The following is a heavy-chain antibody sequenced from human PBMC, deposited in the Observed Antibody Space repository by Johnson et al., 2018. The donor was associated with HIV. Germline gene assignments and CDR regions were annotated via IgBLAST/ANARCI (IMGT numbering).Heavy chain of an antibody. CDR3: ARDFVAFGECTAFDV. CDR1: GFTFSRYW. CDR2: ISSDGTDT. V-gene: IGHV3-74*01. J-gene: IGHJ3*01. D-gene: IGHD3-10*01. Sequence: VHLVESGGGLVQPGGSLILSCAASGFTFSRYWMHWVRQAPGKGLVWVSRISSDGTDTYYADSVKGRFTISRDNARNTMFVQMSSLRAEDTALYYCARDFVAFGECTAFDVWGQGTMVTVSS.